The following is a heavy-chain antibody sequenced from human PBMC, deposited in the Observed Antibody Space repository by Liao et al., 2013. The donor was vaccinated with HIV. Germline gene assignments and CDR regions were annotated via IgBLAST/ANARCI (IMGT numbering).Heavy chain of an antibody. CDR2: IYSSGST. Sequence: QLQLQESGPGLVKPSETLSLSCTVSGGSISSSNYYWGWIRQPPGKGLEWIGSIYSSGSTNYNPSLKSRVTISVDTSKNQFSLKLSSVTAADTAVYYCARGRGGWGSNYFDYWGQGTLVTVSS. D-gene: IGHD7-27*01. V-gene: IGHV4-39*07. CDR3: ARGRGGWGSNYFDY. J-gene: IGHJ4*02. CDR1: GGSISSSNYY.